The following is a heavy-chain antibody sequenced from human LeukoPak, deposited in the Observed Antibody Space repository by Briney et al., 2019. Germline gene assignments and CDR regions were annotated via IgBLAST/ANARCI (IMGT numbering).Heavy chain of an antibody. Sequence: PSETLSLTCTVSGGSISSYYWSWIRQPPGKGLEWIGYIYYSGSTNYNPSLKSRVTISVDTSKNQFSLKLSSVTAVDTAVYYCARLIPRGRRGELLGWYFDLWGRGTLVTVSS. CDR1: GGSISSYY. CDR3: ARLIPRGRRGELLGWYFDL. D-gene: IGHD1-26*01. V-gene: IGHV4-59*01. J-gene: IGHJ2*01. CDR2: IYYSGST.